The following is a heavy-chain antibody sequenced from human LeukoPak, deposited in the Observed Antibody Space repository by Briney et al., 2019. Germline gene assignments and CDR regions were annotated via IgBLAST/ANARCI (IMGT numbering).Heavy chain of an antibody. Sequence: SETLSLTCTVSGGSISSSSYYWGWIRQPPGKGLEWIGSIYYSGSTYYNPSLKSRVTISVDTSKNQFSLKLSSVAAADTAVYYCARHPGLAHPNFDYWGQGTLVTVSS. V-gene: IGHV4-39*01. J-gene: IGHJ4*02. D-gene: IGHD6-19*01. CDR3: ARHPGLAHPNFDY. CDR2: IYYSGST. CDR1: GGSISSSSYY.